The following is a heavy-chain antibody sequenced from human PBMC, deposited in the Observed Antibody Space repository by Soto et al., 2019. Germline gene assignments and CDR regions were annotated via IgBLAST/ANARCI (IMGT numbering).Heavy chain of an antibody. CDR3: VSSAIKSPVAPNWFDR. J-gene: IGHJ5*02. CDR1: GASIKSTDYY. Sequence: PSETLSLTCTVSGASIKSTDYYWSWIRQAPGKGLEWIGYVYYTGSTYYNPSLMSRLTISVDTSKNQFSLKLTSVTAAETAVYYCVSSAIKSPVAPNWFDRWGQGTHVTVS. CDR2: VYYTGST. V-gene: IGHV4-30-4*01.